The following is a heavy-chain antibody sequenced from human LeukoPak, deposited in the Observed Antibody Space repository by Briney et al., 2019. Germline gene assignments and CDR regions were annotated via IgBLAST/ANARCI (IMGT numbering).Heavy chain of an antibody. CDR2: IKEDGSEK. CDR1: GFTFSMYW. J-gene: IGHJ4*02. V-gene: IGHV3-7*01. CDR3: ARDYYDSSGYLLVAN. D-gene: IGHD3-22*01. Sequence: AGGSLRLSCAVSGFTFSMYWMSWVRQAPGKGLEWVASIKEDGSEKYYVDSVKGRFTISRDNTKNSLFLQMNSLRAGDTAVYFCARDYYDSSGYLLVANWGQGTLVTVSS.